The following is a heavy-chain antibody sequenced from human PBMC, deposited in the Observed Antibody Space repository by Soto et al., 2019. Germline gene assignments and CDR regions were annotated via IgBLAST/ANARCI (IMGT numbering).Heavy chain of an antibody. CDR3: ARLYCTNGVCYYGMDV. J-gene: IGHJ6*02. V-gene: IGHV3-48*02. CDR2: ISSSSSTI. CDR1: GFTFGSYS. D-gene: IGHD2-8*01. Sequence: PGGSLRLSCAASGFTFGSYSMNWARQAPGKGLEWVSYISSSSSTIYYADSVKGRFTISRDNAKNSLYLQMNSLRDEDKALYYCARLYCTNGVCYYGMDVWGQGTTVTVSS.